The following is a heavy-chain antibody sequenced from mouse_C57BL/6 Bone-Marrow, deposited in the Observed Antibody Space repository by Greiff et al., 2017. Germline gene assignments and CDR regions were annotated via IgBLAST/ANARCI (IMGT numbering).Heavy chain of an antibody. CDR1: GFTFSDYG. CDR3: AEGHGNFPFAY. CDR2: ISSGSSTI. J-gene: IGHJ3*01. V-gene: IGHV5-17*01. D-gene: IGHD2-1*01. Sequence: DVMLVESGGGLVKPGGSLKLSCAASGFTFSDYGMHWVRQAPEKGLEWVAYISSGSSTIYYADTVKGRFTISRDNAKNTLFLRMTSLRSEDTAMYYCAEGHGNFPFAYWGQGTLVTVSA.